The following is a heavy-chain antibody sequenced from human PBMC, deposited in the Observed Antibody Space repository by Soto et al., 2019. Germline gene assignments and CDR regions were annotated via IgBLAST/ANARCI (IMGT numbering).Heavy chain of an antibody. CDR1: GFTFSSYS. CDR3: ARDQGGYCISTSCYYYYYGMDV. D-gene: IGHD2-2*01. V-gene: IGHV3-21*01. Sequence: GSLRLSCAASGFTFSSYSMNWVRQAPGKGLEWVSSISSSSSYIYYADSVKGRFTISRDNAKNSLYLQMNSLRAEDTAVYYCARDQGGYCISTSCYYYYYGMDVLGQGTTVTVSS. CDR2: ISSSSSYI. J-gene: IGHJ6*02.